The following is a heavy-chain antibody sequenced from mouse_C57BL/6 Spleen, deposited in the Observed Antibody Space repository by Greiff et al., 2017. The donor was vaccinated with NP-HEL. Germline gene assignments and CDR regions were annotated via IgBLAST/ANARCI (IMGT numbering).Heavy chain of an antibody. V-gene: IGHV5-4*01. Sequence: DVQLQESGGGLVKPGGSLKLSCAASGFTFSSDAMSWVRQTPEKRLEWVATISDGGSYTYYPDNVKGRFTISRDNAKNNLYLQMSHLKSEDTAMYYCASWYFDYWGQGTTLTVSS. J-gene: IGHJ2*01. CDR1: GFTFSSDA. CDR2: ISDGGSYT. CDR3: ASWYFDY.